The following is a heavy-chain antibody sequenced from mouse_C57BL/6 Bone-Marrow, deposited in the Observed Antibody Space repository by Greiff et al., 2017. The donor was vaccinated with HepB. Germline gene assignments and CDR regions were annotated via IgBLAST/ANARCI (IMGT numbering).Heavy chain of an antibody. CDR1: GFSLTSYG. CDR2: IWGVGST. V-gene: IGHV2-6*01. D-gene: IGHD1-1*01. CDR3: AREDYGMDY. Sequence: QVQLQQSGPGLVAPSQSLSITCTVSGFSLTSYGVDWVRQSPGKGLEWLGVIWGVGSTNYNSALKSRLSISKDNSKGQVFLKMNSLQTDDTAMYYCAREDYGMDYWGQGTSVTVSS. J-gene: IGHJ4*01.